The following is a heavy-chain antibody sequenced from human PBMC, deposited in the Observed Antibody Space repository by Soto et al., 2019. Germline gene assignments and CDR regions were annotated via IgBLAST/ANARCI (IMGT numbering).Heavy chain of an antibody. CDR1: GFTFSSYA. D-gene: IGHD2-8*01. J-gene: IGHJ4*02. CDR3: AKGVYARTGYYFDY. Sequence: EVQLLESGGGLVQPGGSLRPSCAASGFTFSSYAMSWVRQAPGKGLEWVSAISGSGGSTYYADSVKGRFTISRDNSKNRLYLQMNSLRAEDTAVYFCAKGVYARTGYYFDYWGQGTLVTVSS. V-gene: IGHV3-23*01. CDR2: ISGSGGST.